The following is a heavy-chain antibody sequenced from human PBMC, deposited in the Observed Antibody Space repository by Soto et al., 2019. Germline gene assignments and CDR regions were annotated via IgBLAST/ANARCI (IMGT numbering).Heavy chain of an antibody. CDR2: INHSGST. V-gene: IGHV4-34*01. D-gene: IGHD5-18*01. J-gene: IGHJ4*02. Sequence: QVQLQQWGAGLLKPSETLSLTCAVYGGSFSGYYWSWIRQPPGKGLEWIGEINHSGSTNYNPSLKGRRPISVDTSKNQFSLKLSSVTDADTAVYYCARSRIQLWPRVYFDYWGQGTLVTVSS. CDR1: GGSFSGYY. CDR3: ARSRIQLWPRVYFDY.